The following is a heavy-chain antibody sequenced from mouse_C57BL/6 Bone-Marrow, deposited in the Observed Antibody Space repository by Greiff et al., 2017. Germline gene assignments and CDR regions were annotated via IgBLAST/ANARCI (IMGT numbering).Heavy chain of an antibody. CDR3: TYYSNYVDY. J-gene: IGHJ2*01. Sequence: VKLQQSGAELVRPGASVTLSCKASGYTFTDYEMHWVKQTPVHGLEWIGAIDPETGGTAYNQKFKGKAILTADKSSSTAYMELRSLTSEDSAVYYCTYYSNYVDYWGQGTTLTVSS. CDR2: IDPETGGT. V-gene: IGHV1-15*01. CDR1: GYTFTDYE. D-gene: IGHD2-12*01.